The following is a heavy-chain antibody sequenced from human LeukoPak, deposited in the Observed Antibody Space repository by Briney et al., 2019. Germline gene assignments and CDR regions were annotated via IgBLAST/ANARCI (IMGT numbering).Heavy chain of an antibody. D-gene: IGHD5-18*01. CDR3: AKAYGYTPYYFDY. J-gene: IGHJ4*02. Sequence: GGSLRLSCAASGFTFSSYAMAWVRQAPGKGLQWVSTLSGGGGTTYYADSVKGRFTISSDNSRNTLYLQMNSLRAEDTAVYCCAKAYGYTPYYFDYWGQGTLVTVSS. CDR2: LSGGGGTT. V-gene: IGHV3-23*01. CDR1: GFTFSSYA.